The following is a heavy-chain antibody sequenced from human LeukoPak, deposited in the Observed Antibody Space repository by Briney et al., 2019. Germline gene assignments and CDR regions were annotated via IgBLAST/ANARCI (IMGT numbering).Heavy chain of an antibody. CDR1: GFLYWVYA. D-gene: IGHD6-19*01. J-gene: IGHJ4*02. CDR3: TSTQWLASTPFDY. CDR2: LRSKAYHGTT. V-gene: IGHV3-49*04. Sequence: GGSVSLFRSACGFLYWVYAMRGARDPPGKGGVGVGFLRSKAYHGTTEYAASVKGRFTISRDDSKSIAYLQMNSLKTEDTAVYYCTSTQWLASTPFDYWGQGTLVTVSS.